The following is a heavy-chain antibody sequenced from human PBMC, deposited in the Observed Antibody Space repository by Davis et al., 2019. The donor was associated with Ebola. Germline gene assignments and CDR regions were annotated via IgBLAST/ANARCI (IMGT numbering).Heavy chain of an antibody. Sequence: GGSLRLSCAASGFTVSSNYMSWVRQAPGKGLEWVSVIYSSGSTYYADSVKGRFTISRDNSKNTLYLQMNSLRAEDTAVYYCAKDSSSYSSSWLFDYWGQGTLVTVSS. D-gene: IGHD6-13*01. J-gene: IGHJ4*02. V-gene: IGHV3-53*01. CDR3: AKDSSSYSSSWLFDY. CDR2: IYSSGST. CDR1: GFTVSSNY.